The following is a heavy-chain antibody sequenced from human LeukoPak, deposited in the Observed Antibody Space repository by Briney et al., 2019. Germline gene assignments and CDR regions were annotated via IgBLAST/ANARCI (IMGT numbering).Heavy chain of an antibody. D-gene: IGHD6-13*01. Sequence: PSETLSLTCTVSGGSISSHYWSWIRQPPGKELEWIGYIYYSGSTNYNPSLKSRVTISVGTSKNQFSLKLSSVTAADTAVYYCARSAAGIDYWGQGTLVTVSS. CDR1: GGSISSHY. V-gene: IGHV4-59*11. CDR2: IYYSGST. J-gene: IGHJ4*02. CDR3: ARSAAGIDY.